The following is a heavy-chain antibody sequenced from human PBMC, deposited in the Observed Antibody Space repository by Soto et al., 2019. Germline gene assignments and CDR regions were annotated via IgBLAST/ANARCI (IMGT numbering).Heavy chain of an antibody. Sequence: QVQLVESGGGVVQPGRSLRLSCAASGFTFSSYGMHWVRQAPGKGLEWVAVISYDGSNKYYADSVKGRFTISRDNSKNTLYLQMNSLRAEDTAVYYCAKDKGKPGYSSRWYNWFDPWGQGTLVTVSS. J-gene: IGHJ5*02. CDR2: ISYDGSNK. CDR3: AKDKGKPGYSSRWYNWFDP. V-gene: IGHV3-30*18. CDR1: GFTFSSYG. D-gene: IGHD6-13*01.